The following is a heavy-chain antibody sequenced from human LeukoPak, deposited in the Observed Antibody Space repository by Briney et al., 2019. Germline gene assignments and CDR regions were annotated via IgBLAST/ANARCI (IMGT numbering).Heavy chain of an antibody. CDR3: ARDSGPCGGDCYSV. CDR2: IYTSGST. Sequence: SETLSLTCTVSGGSLSSYYWSWVRQPAGKGMEGIGRIYTSGSTNYNPSLTSRGTISVDTSNNQFSLKLSSVTAADTAVYYCARDSGPCGGDCYSVWGQGTLVTGSS. V-gene: IGHV4-4*07. J-gene: IGHJ4*02. CDR1: GGSLSSYY. D-gene: IGHD2-21*02.